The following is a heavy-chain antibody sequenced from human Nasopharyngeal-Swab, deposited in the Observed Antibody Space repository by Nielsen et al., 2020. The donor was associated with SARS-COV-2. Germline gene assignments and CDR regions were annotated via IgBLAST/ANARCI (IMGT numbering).Heavy chain of an antibody. Sequence: SETLSLTCTVSGGSISSDSYYWSWIRQPAGKGLEWIGRIYTSGSTNYNPSLKSRVTISVDTSKNQFSLKLSSVTAADTAVYYCARGYYYDSSGFFDYWGQGTLVTVSS. CDR2: IYTSGST. V-gene: IGHV4-61*02. D-gene: IGHD3-22*01. J-gene: IGHJ4*02. CDR3: ARGYYYDSSGFFDY. CDR1: GGSISSDSYY.